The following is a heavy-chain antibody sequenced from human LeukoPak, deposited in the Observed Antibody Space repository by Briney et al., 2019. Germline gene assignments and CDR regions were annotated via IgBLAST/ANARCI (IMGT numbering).Heavy chain of an antibody. CDR3: ARTYCTNGVCYTRSYYYGMDV. J-gene: IGHJ6*02. Sequence: GGSLRLSCAASGFTVSSNYMSWVRQAPGKGLEWVSVIYSGGSTYYADSVKGRFTISRDNSKNTLYLQMNSLRAEDTAVYYCARTYCTNGVCYTRSYYYGMDVWSQGTTVTVSS. V-gene: IGHV3-53*01. CDR1: GFTVSSNY. D-gene: IGHD2-8*01. CDR2: IYSGGST.